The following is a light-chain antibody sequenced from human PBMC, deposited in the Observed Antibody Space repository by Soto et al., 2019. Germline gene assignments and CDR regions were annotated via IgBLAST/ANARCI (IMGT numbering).Light chain of an antibody. CDR2: AAS. J-gene: IGKJ1*01. CDR1: RSLSSSY. V-gene: IGKV3-20*01. CDR3: HQYSCAET. Sequence: EIVLTQSPATLSLSPGERATLSCRASRSLSSSYLAWYHQKPGQAPRLLIYAASTRATSIPQMCTGGGSGTDFPLTISRLEPDDFAVYYCHQYSCAETFGQGTKVEVE.